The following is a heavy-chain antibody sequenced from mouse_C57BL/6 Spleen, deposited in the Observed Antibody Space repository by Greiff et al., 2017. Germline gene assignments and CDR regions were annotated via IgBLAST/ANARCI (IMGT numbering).Heavy chain of an antibody. V-gene: IGHV1-15*01. CDR1: GYTFTDYE. CDR3: TRGVSSYDDFDY. J-gene: IGHJ2*01. D-gene: IGHD1-1*01. CDR2: IDPETGGT. Sequence: VQLVESGAELVRPGASVTLSCKASGYTFTDYEMHWVKQTPVHGLEWIGAIDPETGGTAYNQKFKGKAILTADNSSSTAYMEIRSLTSDDSAVYYCTRGVSSYDDFDYWGQGTTLTVSS.